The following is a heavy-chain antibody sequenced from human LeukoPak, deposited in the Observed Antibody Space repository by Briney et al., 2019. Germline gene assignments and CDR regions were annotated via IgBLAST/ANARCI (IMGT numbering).Heavy chain of an antibody. CDR1: GYSFTSYW. J-gene: IGHJ3*02. V-gene: IGHV5-51*01. CDR3: AAHTRDILTGETGAFDI. CDR2: IYPGDSDT. Sequence: PGESLKISCKGSGYSFTSYWIGWVRQMPGKGLEWMGIIYPGDSDTRYSPTFQGQVTISADKSISTAYLQWSSLKASDTAMYYCAAHTRDILTGETGAFDIWGQGTMVTVSS. D-gene: IGHD3-9*01.